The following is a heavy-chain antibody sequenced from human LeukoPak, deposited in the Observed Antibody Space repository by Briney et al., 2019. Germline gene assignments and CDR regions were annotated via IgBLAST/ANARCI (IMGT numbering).Heavy chain of an antibody. D-gene: IGHD6-19*01. CDR2: IYHSGST. J-gene: IGHJ5*02. Sequence: SETLSLTCAVSGYSISSGYYWGWIRQPPGKGLEWTGRIYHSGSTYYNPSLKSRVTISVDTSKNQFSLKLSSVTAADTAVYYCARALRLSGWYPWFDPWGQGTLVTVSS. V-gene: IGHV4-38-2*01. CDR1: GYSISSGYY. CDR3: ARALRLSGWYPWFDP.